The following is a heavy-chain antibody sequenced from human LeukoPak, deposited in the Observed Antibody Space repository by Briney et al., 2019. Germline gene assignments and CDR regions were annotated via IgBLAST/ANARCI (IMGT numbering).Heavy chain of an antibody. J-gene: IGHJ5*02. D-gene: IGHD1-26*01. CDR2: INGDGSRT. CDR3: ARAGLDGGSYFGS. V-gene: IGHV3-74*01. CDR1: GFTFSSYW. Sequence: GGSLRLSCAASGFTFSSYWIHWVRQVPGKGLLWVSRINGDGSRTSYADSVKGRFTISRDNAKNTLFLQMNSLRAEDTAVYYCARAGLDGGSYFGSWGQGTLVTVSS.